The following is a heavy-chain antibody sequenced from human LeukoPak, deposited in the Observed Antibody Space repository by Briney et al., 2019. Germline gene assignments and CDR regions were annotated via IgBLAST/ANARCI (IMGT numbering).Heavy chain of an antibody. CDR3: ASYSSGLSRFDY. Sequence: GASVKVSCKASGYTFTGYYMHWVRQAPGQGLEWMGRIIPILGIANYAQKFQGRVTITADKSTSTAYMELSSLRSEDTAVYYCASYSSGLSRFDYWGQGTLVTVSS. V-gene: IGHV1-69*02. CDR1: GYTFTGYY. J-gene: IGHJ4*02. D-gene: IGHD6-19*01. CDR2: IIPILGIA.